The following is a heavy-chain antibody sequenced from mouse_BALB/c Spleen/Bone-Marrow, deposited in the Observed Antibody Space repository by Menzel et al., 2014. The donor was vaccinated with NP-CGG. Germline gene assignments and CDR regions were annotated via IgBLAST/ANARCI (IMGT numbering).Heavy chain of an antibody. Sequence: VHLVESGAELVRPGSSVKISCKASGYAFSSYWMNWVKQRPGQGPEWIGQIYPGDGDTNYNGKFKGKATLTADKSSSTAYMQLSSLTSEDSAVYFCARTGNLAWFAYWGQGTLVTVSA. CDR2: IYPGDGDT. J-gene: IGHJ3*01. CDR3: ARTGNLAWFAY. V-gene: IGHV1-80*01. D-gene: IGHD2-1*01. CDR1: GYAFSSYW.